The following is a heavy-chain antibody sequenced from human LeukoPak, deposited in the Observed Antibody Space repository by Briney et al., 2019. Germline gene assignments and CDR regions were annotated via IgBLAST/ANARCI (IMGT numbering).Heavy chain of an antibody. D-gene: IGHD6-13*01. Sequence: SETLSLTCTVSGYSISSGYYWGWIRQPPGKGLEWIGYIYSSGSTNYNPSLKSRVTISVDTSKNQFSLKLSSVTAADTAVYYCASLRRGSSWAYDYWGQGTMVTVSS. CDR1: GYSISSGYY. V-gene: IGHV4-61*01. CDR2: IYSSGST. CDR3: ASLRRGSSWAYDY. J-gene: IGHJ3*01.